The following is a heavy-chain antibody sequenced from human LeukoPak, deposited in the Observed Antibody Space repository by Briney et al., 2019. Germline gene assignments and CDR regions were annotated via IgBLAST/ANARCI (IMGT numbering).Heavy chain of an antibody. D-gene: IGHD2-21*02. V-gene: IGHV4-4*07. CDR2: IYSSGNT. J-gene: IGHJ4*02. Sequence: SETLSLTCTVSGASISNYYWTWIRQPAGEGLEWIGRIYSSGNTNYNPSLKSRVTMSLDTSKNQFSLRLSSVTAADTAVYYCARARGGGGSYGHFVYWGQGTLVTVSS. CDR1: GASISNYY. CDR3: ARARGGGGSYGHFVY.